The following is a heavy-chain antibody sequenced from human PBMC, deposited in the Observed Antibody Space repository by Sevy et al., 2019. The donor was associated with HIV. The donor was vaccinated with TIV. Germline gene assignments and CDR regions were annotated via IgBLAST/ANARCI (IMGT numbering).Heavy chain of an antibody. CDR2: INHSGST. V-gene: IGHV4-34*01. CDR3: AGGTWHTSYGYLGSDY. Sequence: SETLSLTCAVYGGSFSGYYWSWIRQPPGKGLEWIGEINHSGSTNYNPSLKSRVTISVDTSKNQFSLKLSSVTAADTAVYYCAGGTWHTSYGYLGSDYWGQGTLVTVSS. J-gene: IGHJ4*02. CDR1: GGSFSGYY. D-gene: IGHD5-18*01.